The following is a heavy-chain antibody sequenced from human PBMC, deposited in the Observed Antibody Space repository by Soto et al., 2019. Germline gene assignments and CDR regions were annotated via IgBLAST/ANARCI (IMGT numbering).Heavy chain of an antibody. J-gene: IGHJ4*02. CDR2: INTGNGNT. Sequence: QVQLVQSGAEVKKPGASVRISCEASGYAFTKYILYWVRQAPGQRLEWMGWINTGNGNTKYSQKFQDRVTITRDKSASTDYMDLSSLRSEDTAVYYCASGNCDDICYHDYWGKGTLVTVSS. CDR3: ASGNCDDICYHDY. V-gene: IGHV1-3*04. D-gene: IGHD2-21*01. CDR1: GYAFTKYI.